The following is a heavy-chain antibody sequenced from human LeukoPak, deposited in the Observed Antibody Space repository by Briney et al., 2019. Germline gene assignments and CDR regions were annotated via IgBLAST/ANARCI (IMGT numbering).Heavy chain of an antibody. J-gene: IGHJ4*02. CDR2: ISYDGSNK. V-gene: IGHV3-30-3*01. Sequence: PGRSLRLSCAASGFTFSSYAMHWVCHAPRKGLEWVAVISYDGSNKYYADSVKGRFTIYRDNSKNTLYLQMNSLRAEDTAVYYCARETYYYDSSGLTFDYWGQGTLVTVSS. D-gene: IGHD3-22*01. CDR1: GFTFSSYA. CDR3: ARETYYYDSSGLTFDY.